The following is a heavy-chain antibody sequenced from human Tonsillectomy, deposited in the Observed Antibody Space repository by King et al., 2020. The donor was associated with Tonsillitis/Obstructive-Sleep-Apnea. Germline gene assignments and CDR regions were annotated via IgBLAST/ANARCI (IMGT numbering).Heavy chain of an antibody. Sequence: VQLQQWGAGLLKPSETLSLTCAVYGGSFSGYYWNWIRQPPGKGLEWIGEINHSGTTNYNPSLKSRVTISVDPSKNQLSLKLSSVTAADTTVYYCARAGSSDDYIWGSYRILDYWGQGTLVTVSS. D-gene: IGHD3-16*02. V-gene: IGHV4-34*01. CDR1: GGSFSGYY. CDR2: INHSGTT. CDR3: ARAGSSDDYIWGSYRILDY. J-gene: IGHJ4*02.